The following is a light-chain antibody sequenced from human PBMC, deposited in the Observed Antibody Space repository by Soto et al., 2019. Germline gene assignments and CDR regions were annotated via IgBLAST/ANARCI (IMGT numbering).Light chain of an antibody. CDR3: QQRYNWPPT. Sequence: EIVLTQSPATLSLSPGERATLSCRASQSVRSYLAWYQQKPGQAPRLLIYDASNRATAIPARFGGSGSATDFTLTISSLEPEDFAVYYCQQRYNWPPTFGQGTKLEVK. J-gene: IGKJ2*01. V-gene: IGKV3-11*01. CDR2: DAS. CDR1: QSVRSY.